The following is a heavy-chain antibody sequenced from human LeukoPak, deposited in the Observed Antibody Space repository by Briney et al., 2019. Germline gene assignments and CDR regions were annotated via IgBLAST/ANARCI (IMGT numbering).Heavy chain of an antibody. J-gene: IGHJ4*02. V-gene: IGHV4-38-2*01. CDR3: ARTRYCSGATCYSPELFDS. CDR1: GYSISTGYH. CDR2: TYHNGNT. Sequence: PSETLSLTCAVSGYSISTGYHWGWIRQSPGTGLEWIGSTYHNGNTYYNPSLKSRVTISMDTSMNQFSLQVTSVTAADTAVYYCARTRYCSGATCYSPELFDSWGQGTLVTVSS. D-gene: IGHD2-15*01.